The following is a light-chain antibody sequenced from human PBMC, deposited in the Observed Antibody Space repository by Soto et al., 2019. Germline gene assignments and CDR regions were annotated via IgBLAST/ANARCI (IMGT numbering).Light chain of an antibody. CDR1: SSNIGAGYD. CDR3: QSYDSSLSGNWV. V-gene: IGLV1-40*01. Sequence: QSVLTQPPSVSGAPGQRVTISCTGSSSNIGAGYDVHWYQQLPGTAPKLLIYGNSNRPSGVPDRFSGSKSGTSASLAITGLQAEVEADYYCQSYDSSLSGNWVFGGGTKLTVL. J-gene: IGLJ3*02. CDR2: GNS.